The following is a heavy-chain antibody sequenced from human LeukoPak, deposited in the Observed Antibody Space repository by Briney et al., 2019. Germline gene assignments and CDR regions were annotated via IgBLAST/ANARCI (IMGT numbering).Heavy chain of an antibody. CDR2: ISYSGST. Sequence: TETLSLTCTVSGASINSHYWSWIRQPPGKGLEWIGYISYSGSTNYNPSLKSRVIISVDTSKTHFSLNLSSVTAADTAFYYCARHRVSGSSYSALDYWGQGTLVSVSS. J-gene: IGHJ4*02. V-gene: IGHV4-59*08. D-gene: IGHD1-26*01. CDR1: GASINSHY. CDR3: ARHRVSGSSYSALDY.